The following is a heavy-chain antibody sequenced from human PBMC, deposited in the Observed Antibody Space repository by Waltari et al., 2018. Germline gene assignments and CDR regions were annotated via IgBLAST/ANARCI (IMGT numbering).Heavy chain of an antibody. Sequence: VQLVQSGGGLVQPGGSQRLSCLGPGSTFGSFCMSWVRQAPGKGLEWVANIKQDGSEEYYVDTVKGRFTISRDNAKKSLYLQMNSLRVEDTAVYYCARPPPGVVADAYDYWGQGTLVTVSS. CDR3: ARPPPGVVADAYDY. V-gene: IGHV3-7*01. D-gene: IGHD2-15*01. CDR1: GSTFGSFC. J-gene: IGHJ4*02. CDR2: IKQDGSEE.